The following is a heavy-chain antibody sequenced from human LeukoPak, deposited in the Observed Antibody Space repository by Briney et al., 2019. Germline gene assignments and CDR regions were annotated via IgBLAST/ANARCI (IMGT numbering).Heavy chain of an antibody. CDR2: IYSGGST. CDR3: ARDRRGYDSSGYHQYGMDV. CDR1: GFTASSNC. J-gene: IGHJ6*02. Sequence: GGSLRLSCAASGFTASSNCMSWGRQAPGKGLEWVAVIYSGGSTYYADSVKGRFTISRDNSKNTLYLQMNSLRAEDTAVYYCARDRRGYDSSGYHQYGMDVWGQGTTVTVSS. V-gene: IGHV3-66*02. D-gene: IGHD3-22*01.